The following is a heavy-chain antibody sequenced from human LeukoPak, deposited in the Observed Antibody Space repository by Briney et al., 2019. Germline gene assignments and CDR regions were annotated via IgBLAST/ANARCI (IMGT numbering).Heavy chain of an antibody. V-gene: IGHV3-48*03. D-gene: IGHD2-15*01. Sequence: PAGSLRLSCAASGFTFSSYEKNWVRQAPGKGLEWFSYISSSGSTIYYADSVKGRFTISRDNAKNSLYLQMNSLRAEDTAVYYCAREGPSSYCSGGSCYLDYWGQGTLVTVSS. CDR2: ISSSGSTI. J-gene: IGHJ4*02. CDR1: GFTFSSYE. CDR3: AREGPSSYCSGGSCYLDY.